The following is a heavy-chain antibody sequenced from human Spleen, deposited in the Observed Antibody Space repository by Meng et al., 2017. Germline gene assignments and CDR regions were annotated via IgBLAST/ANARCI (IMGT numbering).Heavy chain of an antibody. CDR2: INHSGNT. Sequence: QVQRGGAGLLKPSETLSLTCAVYGGSFSGYYWSWIRQPPGKGLEWIGEINHSGNTNYNPSLKSRVTISVDTSKNQFSLKLSSVTAADSAVYYCARGPTTMAHDFDYWGQGTLVTVSS. CDR1: GGSFSGYY. V-gene: IGHV4-34*01. CDR3: ARGPTTMAHDFDY. J-gene: IGHJ4*02. D-gene: IGHD4-11*01.